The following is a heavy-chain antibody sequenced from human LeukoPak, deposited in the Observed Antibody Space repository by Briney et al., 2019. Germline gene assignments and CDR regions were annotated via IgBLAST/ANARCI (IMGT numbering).Heavy chain of an antibody. CDR2: IHYSGIT. D-gene: IGHD4-17*01. CDR1: GGSISTNDYF. V-gene: IGHV4-30-4*01. Sequence: SETLSLTCTVSGGSISTNDYFWSWIRQSPEKGLEWIGYIHYSGITKSNPSLESRLTLSVDTSKNQLSLRLTSVTAAGTAVYYCARAPLTTATSDYFDLWGLGTLVTVSS. J-gene: IGHJ4*02. CDR3: ARAPLTTATSDYFDL.